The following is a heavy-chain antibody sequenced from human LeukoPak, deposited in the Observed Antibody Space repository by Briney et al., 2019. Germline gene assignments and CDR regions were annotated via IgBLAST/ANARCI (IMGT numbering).Heavy chain of an antibody. Sequence: SETLPLTCTVSGGSISSSSYYWGWIRQPPGKGLEWIGSIYYGGSTYYNPSLKSRVTISVDTSKNQFSLKLISVTAADTAVYYCARSGRSPYYFDYWGQGTLVTVSS. CDR3: ARSGRSPYYFDY. J-gene: IGHJ4*02. CDR1: GGSISSSSYY. V-gene: IGHV4-39*07. D-gene: IGHD1-1*01. CDR2: IYYGGST.